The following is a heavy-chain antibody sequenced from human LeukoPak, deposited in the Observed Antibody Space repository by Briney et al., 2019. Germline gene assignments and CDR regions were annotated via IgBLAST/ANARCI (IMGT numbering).Heavy chain of an antibody. J-gene: IGHJ4*02. CDR2: INPNSGDT. Sequence: ASVKVSCKASGYTFTGSYVHWVRQAPGQGLEWMGWINPNSGDTNSAQRFQGRVTMTRDTSATTANMELSSLSSDDTAVYYCTRGDRNGYNYWGQGTLVTVSS. D-gene: IGHD5-24*01. V-gene: IGHV1-2*02. CDR3: TRGDRNGYNY. CDR1: GYTFTGSY.